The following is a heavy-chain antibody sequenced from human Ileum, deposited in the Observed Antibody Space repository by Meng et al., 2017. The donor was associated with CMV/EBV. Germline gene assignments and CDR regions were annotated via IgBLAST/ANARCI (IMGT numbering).Heavy chain of an antibody. D-gene: IGHD2-2*01. Sequence: GESLKISCAASGFTYRSSNMNWVRQAPGKGLEWVSSISSTGTYIYYADTLKGRFTISRDNAKNSLYLQMNGLRAEDSAVYYWANQLPWNYFYGMVVWGQGTTVTVSS. V-gene: IGHV3-21*01. J-gene: IGHJ6*02. CDR1: GFTYRSSN. CDR2: ISSTGTYI. CDR3: ANQLPWNYFYGMVV.